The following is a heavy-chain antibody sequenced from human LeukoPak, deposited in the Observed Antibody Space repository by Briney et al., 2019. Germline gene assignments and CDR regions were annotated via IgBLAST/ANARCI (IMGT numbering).Heavy chain of an antibody. J-gene: IGHJ4*02. D-gene: IGHD3-22*01. V-gene: IGHV3-23*01. CDR3: AKLDSIGYLGYFDY. CDR1: GFTFSSYA. Sequence: GVLRLSCAASGFTFSSYAMSWVRQATGKGLEWVSAISGSGGSTYYADSVKGRFIISRDNSKNTLYLQMNSLRAEDTAVYYCAKLDSIGYLGYFDYWGQGALVTVSS. CDR2: ISGSGGST.